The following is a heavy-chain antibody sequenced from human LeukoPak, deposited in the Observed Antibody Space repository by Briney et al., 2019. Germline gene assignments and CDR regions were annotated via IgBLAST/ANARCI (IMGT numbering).Heavy chain of an antibody. V-gene: IGHV4-59*01. CDR3: ARVGYCVGECPDY. J-gene: IGHJ4*02. CDR2: IYYSGST. Sequence: SETLSLTCTVSGGSIGSYYWSWIRQPPGKGLEWIGYIYYSGSTKYNPSLKSRVTISVDTSKNQFSLKLSSVTAADTAVYYCARVGYCVGECPDYWGQGTLVTVSS. D-gene: IGHD2-21*01. CDR1: GGSIGSYY.